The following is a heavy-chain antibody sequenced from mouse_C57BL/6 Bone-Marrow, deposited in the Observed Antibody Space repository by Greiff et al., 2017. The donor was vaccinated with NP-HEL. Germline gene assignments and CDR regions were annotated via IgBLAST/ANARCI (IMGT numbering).Heavy chain of an antibody. Sequence: VQLQQSGAELVRPGASVKLSCTASGFNIKDDYMHWVKQRPEQGLEWIGWIDPENGDTEYASKFQGKATITADTSSNTAYLQLSSLTSEDTAVYYCTPDGYYPYWYFDVWGTGTTVTVSS. CDR3: TPDGYYPYWYFDV. CDR1: GFNIKDDY. V-gene: IGHV14-4*01. D-gene: IGHD2-3*01. CDR2: IDPENGDT. J-gene: IGHJ1*03.